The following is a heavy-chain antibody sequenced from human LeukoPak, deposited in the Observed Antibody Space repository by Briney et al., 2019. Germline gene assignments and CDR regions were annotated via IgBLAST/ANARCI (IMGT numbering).Heavy chain of an antibody. V-gene: IGHV1-2*02. J-gene: IGHJ5*02. CDR1: GYTVTGYY. D-gene: IGHD2-2*02. Sequence: ASVKVSCKASGYTVTGYYMHWVRQAPGQRLEWMGWINPNSGGTNYAQKFQGRVTMTRDTSNSTAYMEQSRLRSDDTAVYYCARLRCSSTSCYTGWFDPWGQGTLVTVSS. CDR3: ARLRCSSTSCYTGWFDP. CDR2: INPNSGGT.